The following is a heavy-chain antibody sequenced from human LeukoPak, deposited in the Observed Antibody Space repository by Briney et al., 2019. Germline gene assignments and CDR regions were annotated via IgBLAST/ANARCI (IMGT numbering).Heavy chain of an antibody. V-gene: IGHV1-69*04. J-gene: IGHJ4*02. CDR3: ARDASPYYDILTGSGRTGRCDY. D-gene: IGHD3-9*01. Sequence: SVKVSCKASGGTFSSYAISWVRQAPGQGLEWMGRIIPILGIANYAQKFQGRVTITADKSTSTAYMELSSLRSEDTAVYYCARDASPYYDILTGSGRTGRCDYWGQGTLVTVSS. CDR1: GGTFSSYA. CDR2: IIPILGIA.